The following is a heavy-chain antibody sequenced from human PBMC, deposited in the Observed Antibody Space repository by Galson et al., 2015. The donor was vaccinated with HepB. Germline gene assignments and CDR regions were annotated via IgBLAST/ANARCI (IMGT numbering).Heavy chain of an antibody. CDR3: ARSDSGSYANFDY. CDR1: GYTFTGYY. CDR2: INPNSGGT. J-gene: IGHJ4*02. V-gene: IGHV1-2*02. Sequence: CKASGYTFTGYYMHWVRQAPGQGLEWMGWINPNSGGTNYAQKFQGRVTMTRDTSISTAYMELSRLRSDDTAVYYCARSDSGSYANFDYWGQGTLVTVSS. D-gene: IGHD1-26*01.